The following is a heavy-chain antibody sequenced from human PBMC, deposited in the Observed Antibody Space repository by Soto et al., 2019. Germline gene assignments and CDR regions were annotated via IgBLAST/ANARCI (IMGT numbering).Heavy chain of an antibody. Sequence: SETLSLTCTVSGGSISSGGYYWSWIRQHPGKGLEWIGYIYYSGSTYYNPSLKSRVTISVDTSKNQFSLKLSSVTAADTAVYYCARDKQDYYDSSGLKTWGQGTLVTVSS. CDR3: ARDKQDYYDSSGLKT. V-gene: IGHV4-31*03. D-gene: IGHD3-22*01. CDR2: IYYSGST. J-gene: IGHJ5*02. CDR1: GGSISSGGYY.